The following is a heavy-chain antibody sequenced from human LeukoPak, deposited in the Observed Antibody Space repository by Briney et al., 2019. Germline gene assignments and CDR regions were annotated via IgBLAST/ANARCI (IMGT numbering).Heavy chain of an antibody. J-gene: IGHJ4*02. CDR1: GGSMISYY. Sequence: SETLSLTCTVSGGSMISYYWSWIRQPPGKGLEWIAYIYYSGTTNYNPSLTSRVTISVDTSKNQFSLKLSSVTAADTAVYYCARLAIYDSSGYYSDYWGQGTLVTVS. CDR2: IYYSGTT. CDR3: ARLAIYDSSGYYSDY. V-gene: IGHV4-59*08. D-gene: IGHD3-22*01.